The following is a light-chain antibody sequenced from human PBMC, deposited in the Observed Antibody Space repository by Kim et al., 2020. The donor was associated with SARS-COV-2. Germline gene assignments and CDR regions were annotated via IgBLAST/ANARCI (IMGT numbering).Light chain of an antibody. J-gene: IGLJ2*01. CDR1: SSDIGNYNR. CDR3: SSYTRTDPVV. CDR2: EVN. V-gene: IGLV2-18*02. Sequence: QSALTQPPSVSGSPGHSVTISCTGTSSDIGNYNRVSWYQQPPGTAPKLMIYEVNNRPSGVPDRFSGSKSGNTASLTISGLQAEDEADYYCSSYTRTDPVVFGGGAQLTVL.